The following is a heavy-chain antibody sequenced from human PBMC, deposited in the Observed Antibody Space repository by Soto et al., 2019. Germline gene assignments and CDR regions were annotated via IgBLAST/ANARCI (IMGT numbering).Heavy chain of an antibody. CDR1: GGSISSYY. V-gene: IGHV4-59*08. D-gene: IGHD4-17*01. J-gene: IGHJ4*02. Sequence: QVKLQESGPGLVKPSETLSLTCTVSGGSISSYYWSWIRQPPGKGLEWIGYIYYSGSTNYNPSLKSRVTISVDTSKNQFSLKLSSVTAADTAVYYCARRYGRYFDYWGQGTLVTVSS. CDR2: IYYSGST. CDR3: ARRYGRYFDY.